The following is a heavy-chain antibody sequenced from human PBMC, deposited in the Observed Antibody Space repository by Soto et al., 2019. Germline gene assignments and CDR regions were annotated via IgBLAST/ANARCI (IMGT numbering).Heavy chain of an antibody. V-gene: IGHV1-3*01. D-gene: IGHD2-15*01. J-gene: IGHJ4*01. CDR2: INGGSGNK. CDR1: GYTFTTYG. Sequence: GASVKVSCKASGYTFTTYGISWVRQAPGQRLEWMGWINGGSGNKQYSQNFQGRVTITRDTSASTVYMDLTSLRSEDTASYYCAREIIASGYDYWGHGTRVTVSS. CDR3: AREIIASGYDY.